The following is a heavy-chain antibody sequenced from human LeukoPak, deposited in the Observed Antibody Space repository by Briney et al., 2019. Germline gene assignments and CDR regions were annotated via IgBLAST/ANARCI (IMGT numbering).Heavy chain of an antibody. CDR2: TYYRSKWYN. J-gene: IGHJ4*02. V-gene: IGHV6-1*01. D-gene: IGHD5-12*01. CDR3: ARDPGAVATSFDY. Sequence: PSQTVSLICAICGDSVSSDSAAWNWIRQSPSGVLQRLGRTYYRSKWYNDYAVSVKSRITINPDTSKNQFSLQLNSVTPEDTAVYYCARDPGAVATSFDYWGQGTLVTVS. CDR1: GDSVSSDSAA.